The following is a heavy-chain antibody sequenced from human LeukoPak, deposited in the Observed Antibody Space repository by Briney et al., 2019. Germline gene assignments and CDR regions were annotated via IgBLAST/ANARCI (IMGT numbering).Heavy chain of an antibody. V-gene: IGHV1-46*01. CDR2: INPSGDNT. CDR3: APLPTVPAAMSTGD. CDR1: GYTFTSYY. Sequence: ASVKVSCKASGYTFTSYYMHWVRQAPGQGLEWMGIINPSGDNTSYAQKFQGRVTMTRDTSTSRVYMDLSSLRSEDTAVYYCAPLPTVPAAMSTGDWGQGTLVTVSS. J-gene: IGHJ4*02. D-gene: IGHD2-2*01.